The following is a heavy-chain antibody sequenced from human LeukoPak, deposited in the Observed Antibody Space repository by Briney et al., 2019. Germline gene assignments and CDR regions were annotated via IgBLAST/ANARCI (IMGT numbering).Heavy chain of an antibody. V-gene: IGHV3-23*01. CDR3: ARHSPHNWFDP. D-gene: IGHD2-21*01. CDR2: ISGSGGRT. J-gene: IGHJ5*02. CDR1: GFTFSSYA. Sequence: GGSLRLSCAASGFTFSSYAMSWVRQAPGKGLEWVSSISGSGGRTYYADSVKGRFTISRDNPNNTLYLQMNSLRAEDTAVYYCARHSPHNWFDPWGQGTLVTVSS.